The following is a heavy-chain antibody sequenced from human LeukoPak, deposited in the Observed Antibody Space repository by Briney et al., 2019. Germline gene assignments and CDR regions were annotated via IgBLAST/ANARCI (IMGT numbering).Heavy chain of an antibody. CDR2: ISYDGSNK. CDR1: GFTFSTYA. J-gene: IGHJ3*02. D-gene: IGHD6-13*01. CDR3: ARANGGITASVAFDI. Sequence: PGGSLRLSCAASGFTFSTYAMHWVRQAPGKGLEWVAIISYDGSNKYYADSVKGRFTISRDNSKNTLYLQMNSLRAEDTAVYYCARANGGITASVAFDIWGQGTMVTVSS. V-gene: IGHV3-30-3*01.